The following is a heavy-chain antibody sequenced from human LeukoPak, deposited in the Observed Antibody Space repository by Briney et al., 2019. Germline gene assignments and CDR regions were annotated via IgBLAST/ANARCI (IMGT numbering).Heavy chain of an antibody. CDR3: AGPRIAAATYLADDAFDI. V-gene: IGHV4-38-2*02. Sequence: PSETLSLTCTVSGYSISSGYYWGWIRQPPGKGLEWIGSIYHSGSTYYNPSLKSRVTISVDTSKNQFSLKLSSVTAADTAVYYCAGPRIAAATYLADDAFDIWGQGTMVTVSS. CDR1: GYSISSGYY. D-gene: IGHD6-13*01. J-gene: IGHJ3*02. CDR2: IYHSGST.